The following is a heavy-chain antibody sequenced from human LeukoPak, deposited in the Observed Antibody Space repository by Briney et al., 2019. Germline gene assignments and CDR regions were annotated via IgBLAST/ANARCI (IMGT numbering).Heavy chain of an antibody. CDR3: AVWVKTYYYDSSGYWPFDY. CDR1: GGTFSSYA. CDR2: IIPIFGTA. J-gene: IGHJ4*02. V-gene: IGHV1-69*06. D-gene: IGHD3-22*01. Sequence: SVKVSCKASGGTFSSYAISWVRQAPGQGLEWMGGIIPIFGTANYAQKFQGRVTITADKSTSTAYMELSSLRSEDTAVYYCAVWVKTYYYDSSGYWPFDYWGQGTLVTVSS.